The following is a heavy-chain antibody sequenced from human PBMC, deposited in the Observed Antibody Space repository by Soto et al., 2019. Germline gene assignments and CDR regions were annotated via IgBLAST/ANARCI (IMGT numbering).Heavy chain of an antibody. CDR2: ISGSGGST. CDR1: GFTFSSYA. CDR3: AKPLTMILLVITGVFDY. J-gene: IGHJ4*02. D-gene: IGHD3-22*01. V-gene: IGHV3-23*01. Sequence: EVQLLESGGGLVQPGGSLRLSCAGSGFTFSSYAKSWVRQAPGKGLEWVSAISGSGGSTYYADSVKGRFTISRDNSKNTLYLQMNSLRADDKAVYYCAKPLTMILLVITGVFDYWGQGTLVTVSS.